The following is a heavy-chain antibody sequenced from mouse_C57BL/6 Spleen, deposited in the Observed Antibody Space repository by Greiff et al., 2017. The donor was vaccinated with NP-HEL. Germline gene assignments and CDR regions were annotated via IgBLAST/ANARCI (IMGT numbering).Heavy chain of an antibody. CDR1: GFTFSSYA. CDR2: ISDGGSYT. D-gene: IGHD1-1*01. Sequence: DVMLVESGGGLVKPGGSLKLSCAASGFTFSSYAMSWVRQTPEKRLEWVATISDGGSYTYYPDNVKGRFTISRDNAKNNLYLQMSHLKSEDTAMYYCAREDYYYGSSFYAMAYWVQGTSVTVSS. CDR3: AREDYYYGSSFYAMAY. V-gene: IGHV5-4*01. J-gene: IGHJ4*01.